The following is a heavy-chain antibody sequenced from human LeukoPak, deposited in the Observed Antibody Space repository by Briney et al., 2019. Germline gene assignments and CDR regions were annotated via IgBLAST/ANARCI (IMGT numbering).Heavy chain of an antibody. D-gene: IGHD6-6*01. CDR2: INHSGST. J-gene: IGHJ6*03. V-gene: IGHV4-34*01. CDR1: GGSFSGYY. Sequence: PSETLSLTCAVYGGSFSGYYWSWIRQPPGKGLEWIGEINHSGSTNYNPSLKSRVTISVDTSKNQFSLKLSSVTAADTAVYYCVRVYSSSSKTHYYYYMDVGGKGTTVTVSS. CDR3: VRVYSSSSKTHYYYYMDV.